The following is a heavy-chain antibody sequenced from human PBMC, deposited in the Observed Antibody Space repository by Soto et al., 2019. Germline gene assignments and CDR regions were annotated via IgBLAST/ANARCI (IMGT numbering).Heavy chain of an antibody. CDR3: VLVYRYYYDRSDHH. V-gene: IGHV5-10-1*01. CDR1: GDSFTSYW. CDR2: IDPSDSYT. Sequence: PGESLKISCKGSGDSFTSYWIGWVRQMPGKGLEWMGRIDPSDSYTNYSPSFQGHVTISADKSISTAYLQWSSLKASDTAMYYCVLVYRYYYDRSDHHWGQGTLVTVSS. J-gene: IGHJ5*02. D-gene: IGHD3-22*01.